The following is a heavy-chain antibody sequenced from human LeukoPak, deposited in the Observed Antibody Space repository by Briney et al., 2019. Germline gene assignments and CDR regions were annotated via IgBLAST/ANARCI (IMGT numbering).Heavy chain of an antibody. Sequence: PGESLKISCKGSGYSFSSYWIGWVRQMPGKGLEWMGIIYPGDSDTRYSPSFQGQVTISADKSISTAYLQWGSLKASDTAIYYCARLLAAAGALRHWGQGTLVTVSS. J-gene: IGHJ1*01. V-gene: IGHV5-51*01. CDR3: ARLLAAAGALRH. D-gene: IGHD6-13*01. CDR1: GYSFSSYW. CDR2: IYPGDSDT.